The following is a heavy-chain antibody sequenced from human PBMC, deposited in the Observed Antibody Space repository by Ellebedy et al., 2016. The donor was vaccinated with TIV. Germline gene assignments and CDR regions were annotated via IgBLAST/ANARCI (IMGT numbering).Heavy chain of an antibody. Sequence: MPSETLSLTCAVYGGSFDPSYWSWIRQPPGKGLEWIGEINHSGTTTYSPSLRSRATISLDTSKNELSLEVTSVTAADTAMYYCVWGSHYDYWGQGTLVSVSS. V-gene: IGHV4-34*01. CDR1: GGSFDPSY. CDR2: INHSGTT. CDR3: VWGSHYDY. J-gene: IGHJ4*02. D-gene: IGHD3-16*01.